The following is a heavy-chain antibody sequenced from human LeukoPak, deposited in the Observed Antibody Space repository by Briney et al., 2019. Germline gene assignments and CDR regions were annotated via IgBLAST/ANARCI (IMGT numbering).Heavy chain of an antibody. J-gene: IGHJ6*02. Sequence: SETLSLTCAVYGGSFSGYYWSWIRQPPGKGLEWIGEINHSGSTNYNPSLKSRVTISVDTSKNQFSLKLSSVTAADTAVYYCARVELDIVVVPAAIPSTYGVDVWGQGTTVTVSS. CDR2: INHSGST. V-gene: IGHV4-34*01. CDR1: GGSFSGYY. D-gene: IGHD2-2*02. CDR3: ARVELDIVVVPAAIPSTYGVDV.